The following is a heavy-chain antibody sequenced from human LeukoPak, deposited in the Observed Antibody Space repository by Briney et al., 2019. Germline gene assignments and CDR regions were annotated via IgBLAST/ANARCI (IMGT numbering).Heavy chain of an antibody. CDR1: GFTFSSYC. V-gene: IGHV3-74*01. CDR2: INSDGSST. J-gene: IGHJ3*02. Sequence: PGGSLRLSCAASGFTFSSYCMHWVRQAPGKGLVWVSRINSDGSSTRYADSVKGRFTISRDNAKNTLYLQMNSLRAEDTAVYYCARGGGVDTAMARDDAFDIWGQGTMVTVSS. D-gene: IGHD5-18*01. CDR3: ARGGGVDTAMARDDAFDI.